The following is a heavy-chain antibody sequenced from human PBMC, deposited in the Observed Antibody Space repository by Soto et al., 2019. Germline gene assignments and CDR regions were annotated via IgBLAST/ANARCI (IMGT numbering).Heavy chain of an antibody. CDR1: GGSISSNY. D-gene: IGHD6-13*01. CDR2: VYNSGST. Sequence: SETLSLTCTVSGGSISSNYWTWIRQPPGKGLEWIGYVYNSGSTNYNPSLKSRVTISEDTSKSQFSLKVNSMTAADTAVYYCARYRREAVAGYTLDNWGQGTLVTVSS. V-gene: IGHV4-59*01. J-gene: IGHJ4*02. CDR3: ARYRREAVAGYTLDN.